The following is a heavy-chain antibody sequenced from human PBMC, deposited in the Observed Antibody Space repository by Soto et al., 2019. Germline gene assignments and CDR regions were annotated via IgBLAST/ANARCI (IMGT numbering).Heavy chain of an antibody. CDR2: IYWDDDK. J-gene: IGHJ5*02. CDR1: GFSLTTRGVG. D-gene: IGHD2-2*01. CDR3: AHIPNHYQYDWFDP. V-gene: IGHV2-5*02. Sequence: QITLKESGPTLVKPTQTLTLTCTFSGFSLTTRGVGVGWIRQPPGKALECLALIYWDDDKRYSPSLQSRLSITKDTSKNHVVLTMTNVDPVDIATYYFAHIPNHYQYDWFDPWGQGTLVSVSS.